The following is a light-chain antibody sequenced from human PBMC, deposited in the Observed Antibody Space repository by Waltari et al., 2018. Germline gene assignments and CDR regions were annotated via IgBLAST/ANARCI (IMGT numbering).Light chain of an antibody. CDR2: WAS. V-gene: IGKV4-1*01. J-gene: IGKJ3*01. CDR1: QSVLERSNSKNS. Sequence: DIVMTQSPDSLAVSLGERASITCKSSQSVLERSNSKNSLAWYQQNPGQRPKLLIYWASTRKSGVPDRFSGSGSGTDFTLIINSLQAEDVAVYFCQQYSTSPPTFGPGTRVDL. CDR3: QQYSTSPPT.